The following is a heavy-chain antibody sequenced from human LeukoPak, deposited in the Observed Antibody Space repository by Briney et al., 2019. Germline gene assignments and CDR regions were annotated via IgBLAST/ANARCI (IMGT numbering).Heavy chain of an antibody. CDR1: GFTFSSYW. Sequence: GGSLRLSCAASGFTFSSYWVHWVRQAPGKGLVWVARINSDGSHTTYADSGKGRFTISRDNSKNTLYLQMNSLRAEDTAEYYCAKRGGTESFYYYYYMDVWGKGTTVTASS. D-gene: IGHD2-15*01. V-gene: IGHV3-74*01. J-gene: IGHJ6*03. CDR3: AKRGGTESFYYYYYMDV. CDR2: INSDGSHT.